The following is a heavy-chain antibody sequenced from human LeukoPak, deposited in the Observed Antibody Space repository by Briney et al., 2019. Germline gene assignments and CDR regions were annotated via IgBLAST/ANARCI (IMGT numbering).Heavy chain of an antibody. V-gene: IGHV1-18*01. CDR1: GYTFTSYG. CDR2: ISAYNGNT. J-gene: IGHJ6*02. Sequence: ASVKVSCKASGYTFTSYGISWVRQAPGQGLEWMGWISAYNGNTNYAQKLQGRVTMTTDTSTSTAYMELRSLRSDDTAVYYCARGGYYDILTGYSTLGYYYGMDVWGQGTTVTVSS. D-gene: IGHD3-9*01. CDR3: ARGGYYDILTGYSTLGYYYGMDV.